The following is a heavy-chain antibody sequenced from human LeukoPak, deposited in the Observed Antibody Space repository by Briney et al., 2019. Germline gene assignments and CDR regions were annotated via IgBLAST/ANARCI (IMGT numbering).Heavy chain of an antibody. J-gene: IGHJ4*02. CDR1: GGSISSGGYY. D-gene: IGHD6-13*01. CDR2: IYYSGST. CDR3: ARGPKYSSSWYGDYFDY. Sequence: SQTLSLTCTVSGGSISSGGYYWSWIRQHPGKGLEWIGYIYYSGSTYYNPSLKSRVTISVDTSKNQFSLKLSSVTAADTAVYYCARGPKYSSSWYGDYFDYWGQGTLVTVSS. V-gene: IGHV4-31*03.